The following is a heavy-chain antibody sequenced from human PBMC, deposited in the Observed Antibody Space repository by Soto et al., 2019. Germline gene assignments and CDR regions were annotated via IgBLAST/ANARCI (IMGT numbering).Heavy chain of an antibody. J-gene: IGHJ6*02. CDR3: ARVEGATISTYYGMDV. V-gene: IGHV1-69*01. CDR2: IIPIFGTA. Sequence: QVQLVQSGAEVKKPGSSVKVSCKASGGTFSSYAISWVRQAPGQGLEWMGGIIPIFGTANYAQKFQGRVTITEDQSTSTAYMELSSLRSEDTAVYSCARVEGATISTYYGMDVWGQGTTVTVSS. D-gene: IGHD5-12*01. CDR1: GGTFSSYA.